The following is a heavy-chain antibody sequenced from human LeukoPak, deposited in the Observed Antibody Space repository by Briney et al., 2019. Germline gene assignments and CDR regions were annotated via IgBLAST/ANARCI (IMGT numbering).Heavy chain of an antibody. CDR1: GFTFSSYS. V-gene: IGHV3-21*04. CDR3: AKGLDTAVAGTVY. D-gene: IGHD6-19*01. J-gene: IGHJ4*02. CDR2: ISSSSSYI. Sequence: GGSLRLSCAASGFTFSSYSMNWVRQAPGKGLEWVSSISSSSSYIYYADSVKGRFTISRDNAKNSLYLQMNSLRAEDTAVYYCAKGLDTAVAGTVYWGQGTLVTVSS.